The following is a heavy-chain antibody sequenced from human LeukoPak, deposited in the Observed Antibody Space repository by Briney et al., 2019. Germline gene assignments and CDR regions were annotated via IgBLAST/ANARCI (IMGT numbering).Heavy chain of an antibody. Sequence: GGSLRLSCAASGFTFSSYAMHWVRQAPGKGLEWVAVISYDGSNKYYADSVKGRFTISRDNSKNTLYLQMNSLRAEDTAVYYCARDYGGYGYQVKDYWGQGTLVTVSS. CDR2: ISYDGSNK. CDR1: GFTFSSYA. D-gene: IGHD5-18*01. J-gene: IGHJ4*02. CDR3: ARDYGGYGYQVKDY. V-gene: IGHV3-30*04.